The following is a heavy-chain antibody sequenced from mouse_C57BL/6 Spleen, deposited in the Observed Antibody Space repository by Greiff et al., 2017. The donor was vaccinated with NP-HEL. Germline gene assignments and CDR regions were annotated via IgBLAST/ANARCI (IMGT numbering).Heavy chain of an antibody. J-gene: IGHJ4*01. CDR3: ARTYYYGSSYYAMDY. CDR1: GFTFSDYG. CDR2: ISSGSSTI. Sequence: EVQGVESGGGLVKPGGSLKLSCAASGFTFSDYGMHWVRQAPEKGLEWVAYISSGSSTIYYADTVKGRFTISRNNAKNTLCLQMTSLRSEDTAMYYCARTYYYGSSYYAMDYWGQGTSVTGSS. V-gene: IGHV5-17*01. D-gene: IGHD1-1*01.